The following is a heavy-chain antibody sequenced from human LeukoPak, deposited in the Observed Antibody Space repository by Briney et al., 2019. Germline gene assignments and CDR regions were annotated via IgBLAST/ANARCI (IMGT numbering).Heavy chain of an antibody. D-gene: IGHD1-20*01. Sequence: SETLSLTCTVSGGSISSYYWSWIRQPPGKGLEWIGYIYYSGSTNYNPSLKSRVTISVDTSKNQFSLRLSSVTAADTAVYYCAKITGTFYMDVWGKGTPVTVSS. CDR2: IYYSGST. CDR1: GGSISSYY. CDR3: AKITGTFYMDV. J-gene: IGHJ6*03. V-gene: IGHV4-59*01.